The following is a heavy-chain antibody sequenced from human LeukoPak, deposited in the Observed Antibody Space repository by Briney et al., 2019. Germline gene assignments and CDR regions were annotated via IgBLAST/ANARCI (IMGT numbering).Heavy chain of an antibody. J-gene: IGHJ4*02. Sequence: SVKLSCKASVGTFSSYTISWVRQAPGQGLEWRGRIIAILGIANYAQKFQGRVTITADKSTSTAYMELSSLSSEDTAVYYCASLYSAAGRAMVTGGLDYWGQGTLVTVSS. CDR3: ASLYSAAGRAMVTGGLDY. CDR1: VGTFSSYT. D-gene: IGHD5-18*01. V-gene: IGHV1-69*02. CDR2: IIAILGIA.